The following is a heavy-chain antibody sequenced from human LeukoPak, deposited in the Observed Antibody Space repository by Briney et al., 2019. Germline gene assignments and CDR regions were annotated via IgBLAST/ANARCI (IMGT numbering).Heavy chain of an antibody. CDR1: GGSISSSSYY. D-gene: IGHD1-26*01. V-gene: IGHV4-39*01. CDR2: IYYSGST. Sequence: SETLSLTCTVSGGSISSSSYYWGWLRQPPGKGLEWLGSIYYSGSTYYNPSLKSRVTISVDTSKNQFSLKLSSVTAADTAVYYCATMGWTGAIPDFDYWGQGTVVTVSA. J-gene: IGHJ4*02. CDR3: ATMGWTGAIPDFDY.